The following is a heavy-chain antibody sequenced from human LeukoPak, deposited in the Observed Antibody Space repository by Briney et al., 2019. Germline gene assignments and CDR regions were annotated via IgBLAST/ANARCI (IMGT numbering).Heavy chain of an antibody. CDR2: INHSGST. J-gene: IGHJ6*03. CDR3: ARGRNDDSSGYYHFYYYYYMDV. Sequence: PSETLSLTCTVSGGSISISDNYWGWIRQPPGKGLEWIGEINHSGSTNYNPSLKSRVTISVDTSKNQFSLKLSSVTAADTAVYYCARGRNDDSSGYYHFYYYYYMDVWGKGTTVTISS. D-gene: IGHD3-22*01. V-gene: IGHV4-39*07. CDR1: GGSISISDNY.